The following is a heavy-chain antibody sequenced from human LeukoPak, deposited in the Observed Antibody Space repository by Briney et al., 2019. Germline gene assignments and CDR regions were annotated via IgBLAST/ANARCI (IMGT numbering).Heavy chain of an antibody. D-gene: IGHD3-3*01. J-gene: IGHJ4*02. CDR3: ARDSPTILVDY. Sequence: ASVKVSCKTSGYTFISYGISWVRQAPGQGLEWMGIINPSGGSTSYAQKFQGRVTMTRDTSTSTVYMELSSLRSEDTAVYYCARDSPTILVDYWGQGTLVTVSS. V-gene: IGHV1-46*01. CDR1: GYTFISYG. CDR2: INPSGGST.